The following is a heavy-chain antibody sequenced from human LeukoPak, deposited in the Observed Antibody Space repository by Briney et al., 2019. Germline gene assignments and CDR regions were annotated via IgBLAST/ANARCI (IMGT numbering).Heavy chain of an antibody. D-gene: IGHD1-26*01. CDR2: TFYSGST. Sequence: SETLSLTCAVSGGSISNYYWSWIRQPPGEGLEWIGYTFYSGSTNYNPSLKSRVTISVDSSRNQFSLKMNSVTTADTAVYYCARHLATATSAFDSWGRGTLVTVSS. J-gene: IGHJ4*02. V-gene: IGHV4-59*01. CDR3: ARHLATATSAFDS. CDR1: GGSISNYY.